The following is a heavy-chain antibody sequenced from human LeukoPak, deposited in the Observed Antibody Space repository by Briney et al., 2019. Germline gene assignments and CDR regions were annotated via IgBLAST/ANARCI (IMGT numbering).Heavy chain of an antibody. D-gene: IGHD2-15*01. Sequence: SQTLSLTCTVSGGSISSGSYYWSWIRQPAGKGLEWIGRVYTSGSTNYNPSLKSRVTISVDTSKNQFSLKLSSVTAADTAVYYCARAPATYSYYFDYWGQGTLVTVSS. J-gene: IGHJ4*02. CDR2: VYTSGST. CDR3: ARAPATYSYYFDY. CDR1: GGSISSGSYY. V-gene: IGHV4-61*02.